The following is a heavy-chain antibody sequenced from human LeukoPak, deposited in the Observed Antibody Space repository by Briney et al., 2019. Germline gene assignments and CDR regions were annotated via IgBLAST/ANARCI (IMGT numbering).Heavy chain of an antibody. CDR3: ARLHYYDKSGYRWEFDY. J-gene: IGHJ4*02. CDR2: ISYGGNS. Sequence: KPSETLSLTCTVSGGSISSGDYYWSWIRQPPGKGLEWIGYISYGGNSYYNPSLKSRVVILVDTSTNQFSLKLSSVTSADAAVYFCARLHYYDKSGYRWEFDYWGQGTLVAVSS. D-gene: IGHD3-22*01. V-gene: IGHV4-30-4*08. CDR1: GGSISSGDYY.